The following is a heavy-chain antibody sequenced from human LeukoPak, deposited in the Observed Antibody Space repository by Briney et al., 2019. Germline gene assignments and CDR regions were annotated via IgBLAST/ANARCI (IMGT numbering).Heavy chain of an antibody. J-gene: IGHJ4*02. CDR2: INSDGSTT. D-gene: IGHD3-3*01. V-gene: IGHV3-74*01. Sequence: GGSLRLSCAASGFTFSTYWMHWVRQVPGKGLVRVSRINSDGSTTSYADSVKGRFTISRDNAKNTLYLQMNSLRAEDTAVYYCARDAFGVDKSPFWGQGTLVTVSS. CDR1: GFTFSTYW. CDR3: ARDAFGVDKSPF.